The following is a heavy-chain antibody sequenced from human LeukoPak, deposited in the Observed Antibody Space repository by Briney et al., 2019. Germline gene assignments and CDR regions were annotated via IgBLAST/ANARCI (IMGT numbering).Heavy chain of an antibody. V-gene: IGHV3-74*01. D-gene: IGHD2-21*02. CDR3: ARGECGDCPIDY. Sequence: GGSLRLSCAASGFTFSSYWMHWVRQAPGKGLVWVSRINSDGSSTSYADSVKGRFTTSRDNAKNTLYLQMNSLRAEDTAVYYCARGECGDCPIDYWGQGTLVTVSS. CDR2: INSDGSST. CDR1: GFTFSSYW. J-gene: IGHJ4*02.